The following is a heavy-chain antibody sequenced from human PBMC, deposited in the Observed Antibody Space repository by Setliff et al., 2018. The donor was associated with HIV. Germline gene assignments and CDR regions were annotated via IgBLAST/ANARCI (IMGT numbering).Heavy chain of an antibody. Sequence: SVKVSCKASGYTFTSYGMNWVRQAPGQGLEWMGWIIPILGIANYAQKFQGRVTITADKSTSTAYMELSSLRSEDTAVYYCARDFTMVRGVINPQYYFDYWGQGTLVTVSS. CDR3: ARDFTMVRGVINPQYYFDY. CDR1: GYTFTSYG. J-gene: IGHJ4*02. D-gene: IGHD3-10*01. V-gene: IGHV1-69*10. CDR2: IIPILGIA.